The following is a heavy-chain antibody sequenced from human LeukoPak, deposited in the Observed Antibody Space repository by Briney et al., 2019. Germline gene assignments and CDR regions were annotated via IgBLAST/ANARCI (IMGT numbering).Heavy chain of an antibody. V-gene: IGHV3-7*01. D-gene: IGHD1-1*01. CDR1: GFIITSHW. J-gene: IGHJ3*02. CDR2: IKQDGSDK. Sequence: PGGSLRLSCEASGFIITSHWMSWVRQAPGKRPEWVANIKQDGSDKYYLDPVKGRFTISRDNAKNSLYLQMNSLRDEDTAMYYCVRGGGTLDMWGQGTMVTVSS. CDR3: VRGGGTLDM.